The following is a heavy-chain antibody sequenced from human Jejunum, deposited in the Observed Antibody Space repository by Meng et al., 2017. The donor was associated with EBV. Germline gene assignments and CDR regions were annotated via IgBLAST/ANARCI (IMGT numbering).Heavy chain of an antibody. J-gene: IGHJ4*02. Sequence: EVRLLESGGGLVKPGGSLGLSCAASGFTFSSSAMSWVRQAPGKGLEWVSVITGSSGTTYYADSVKGRFTISRDTSKNTLYLQMNGLRAEDTAIYYCAKLTNYWGQGTLVTVSS. CDR3: AKLTNY. D-gene: IGHD1-1*01. CDR2: ITGSSGTT. V-gene: IGHV3-23*01. CDR1: GFTFSSSA.